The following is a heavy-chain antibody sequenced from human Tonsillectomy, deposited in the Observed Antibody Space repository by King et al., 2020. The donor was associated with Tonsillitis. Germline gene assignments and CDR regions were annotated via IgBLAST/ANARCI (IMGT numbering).Heavy chain of an antibody. V-gene: IGHV3-23*04. CDR2: ISGSGGST. CDR1: GFTFSSSA. J-gene: IGHJ4*02. D-gene: IGHD5-18*01. CDR3: AKVVSTAVVYYFDY. Sequence: VQLVESGGGLVQPGGSLRLSCAASGFTFSSSAMAWVRQAPGKGLEWVSGISGSGGSTYYADSVKGRFTISRDNSKNTMYLQMNILGAEDTALYYCAKVVSTAVVYYFDYWGQGTLATVSS.